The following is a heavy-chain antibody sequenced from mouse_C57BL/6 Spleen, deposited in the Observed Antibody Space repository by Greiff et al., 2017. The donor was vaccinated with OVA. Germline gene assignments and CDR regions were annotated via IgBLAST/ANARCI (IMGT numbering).Heavy chain of an antibody. D-gene: IGHD1-1*01. V-gene: IGHV1-52*01. CDR2: IDPSDSET. CDR3: ASSPHYYGRSFCFAY. CDR1: GYTFTSYW. Sequence: QVQLQQPGAELVRPGSSVKLSCKASGYTFTSYWMHWVKQRPIKGLEWIGNIDPSDSETHYNQKFKDKATLTVDKSSSTAYMQLRSLTSEDSAVSYCASSPHYYGRSFCFAYWGQGTTLTVSS. J-gene: IGHJ2*01.